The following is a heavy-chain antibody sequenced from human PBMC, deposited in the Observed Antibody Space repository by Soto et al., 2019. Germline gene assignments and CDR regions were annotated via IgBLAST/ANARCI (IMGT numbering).Heavy chain of an antibody. CDR3: ARPMTTVTNYYYGMDV. D-gene: IGHD4-17*01. J-gene: IGHJ6*02. V-gene: IGHV1-69*12. CDR2: IIPIFGTA. Sequence: QVQLVQSGAEVKKPGSSVKVSCKASGGTFSSYAISWVRQAPGQGLEWMGGIIPIFGTANYAQKFQGRVTITADESTSTADMELSSLRSEDTAVYYCARPMTTVTNYYYGMDVWGQGTTVTVSS. CDR1: GGTFSSYA.